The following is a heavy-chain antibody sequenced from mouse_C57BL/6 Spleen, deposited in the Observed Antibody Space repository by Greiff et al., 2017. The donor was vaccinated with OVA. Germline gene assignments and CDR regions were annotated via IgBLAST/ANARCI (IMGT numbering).Heavy chain of an antibody. D-gene: IGHD2-1*01. Sequence: QVQLQQSGPELVKPGASVKISCKASGYSFTSYYIHWVKQRPGPGLEWIGWIYPGSGNTKYNEKFKGKATLTADTSSSTAYMQLSSLTSEDSAVYYCARGDYGNYNFDYWGQGTTLTVSS. CDR1: GYSFTSYY. CDR2: IYPGSGNT. CDR3: ARGDYGNYNFDY. J-gene: IGHJ2*01. V-gene: IGHV1-66*01.